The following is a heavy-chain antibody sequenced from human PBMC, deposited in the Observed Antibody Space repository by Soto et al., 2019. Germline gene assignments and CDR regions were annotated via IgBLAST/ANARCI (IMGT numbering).Heavy chain of an antibody. V-gene: IGHV3-9*01. D-gene: IGHD2-15*01. CDR2: ITWNSGNI. J-gene: IGHJ4*01. CDR1: GFTFDDYA. CDR3: VTDSYADFHRVLSTAEYFFDY. Sequence: EVQLVESGGGLVRPGRSLRLSCTASGFTFDDYAMHWVRQAPGRGLEWVSGITWNSGNIAYADSVKGRFTIARDDDNNSLYLQMNSLRPEDTALYYCVTDSYADFHRVLSTAEYFFDYWGHGTLVTVSS.